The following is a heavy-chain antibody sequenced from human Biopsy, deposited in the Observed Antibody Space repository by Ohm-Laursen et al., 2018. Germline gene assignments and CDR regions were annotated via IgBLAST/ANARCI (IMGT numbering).Heavy chain of an antibody. D-gene: IGHD3-16*01. CDR1: GRSISSSY. Sequence: TLSLTCSVSGRSISSSYWSWIRQPPGKGLEWIGYISYSGSTSYNPSLKSRVTISADTPKNQLSLTLSSLTVADTAVYFCAKQWSYYESFTQHYRGDFDYWGQGTLVIVSS. CDR2: ISYSGST. CDR3: AKQWSYYESFTQHYRGDFDY. V-gene: IGHV4-59*08. J-gene: IGHJ4*02.